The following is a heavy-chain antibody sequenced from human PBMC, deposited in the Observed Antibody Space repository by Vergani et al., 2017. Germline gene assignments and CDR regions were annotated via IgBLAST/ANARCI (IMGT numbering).Heavy chain of an antibody. J-gene: IGHJ4*01. Sequence: EVQLVESGGGLVKPGGSLRLSCAASGLSFSSYSMNWVRQAPGKGLEWVASISGSSSYVFYRDSLEGRFTITRDNAKKSVYLQMNSLRAEDTAVYYCARAYGRYDWFDYWGQRTLVTVSS. CDR3: ARAYGRYDWFDY. D-gene: IGHD1-20*01. CDR1: GLSFSSYS. V-gene: IGHV3-21*02. CDR2: ISGSSSYV.